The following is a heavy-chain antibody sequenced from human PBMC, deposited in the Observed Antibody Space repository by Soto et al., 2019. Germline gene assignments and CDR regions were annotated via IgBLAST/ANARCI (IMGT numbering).Heavy chain of an antibody. V-gene: IGHV3-74*01. J-gene: IGHJ4*02. Sequence: EVQLVESGGGLVQPGGSLRVSCAASGFTFSSHWIHWVRQGPGKGLMSVSRIDGDGRNTDYVDSVKGRFTIARDNAKNTVYLQMSSLRADDTGVYYCIRGSRGWNGIDYWGQGALVTVSS. CDR2: IDGDGRNT. CDR1: GFTFSSHW. CDR3: IRGSRGWNGIDY. D-gene: IGHD6-19*01.